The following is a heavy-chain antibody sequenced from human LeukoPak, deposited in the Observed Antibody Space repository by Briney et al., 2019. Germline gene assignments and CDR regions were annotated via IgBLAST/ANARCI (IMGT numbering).Heavy chain of an antibody. CDR1: GGSISSYY. CDR2: IYYSGST. J-gene: IGHJ4*02. V-gene: IGHV4-59*01. Sequence: KPSETLSLTCTVSGGSISSYYWSWIRQPPGKGLAWIGYIYYSGSTNYNPSLKSRVTISVDTSKNQFSLKLSSVTAADTAVYYCARVSSSWYRVLDYWGQGTLVTVSS. CDR3: ARVSSSWYRVLDY. D-gene: IGHD6-13*01.